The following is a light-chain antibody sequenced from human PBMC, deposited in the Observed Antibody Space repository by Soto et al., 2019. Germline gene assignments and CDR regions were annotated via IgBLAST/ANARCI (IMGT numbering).Light chain of an antibody. Sequence: QPALTQPPSASGSPGQSVAISCTRTSSDVGGYNYVSGYQQHPGKAPELIIYEVNKRPSGVPDRFSGSKSGNTASLTVSGLQAEDEADYYCSSYAGSRNVFGTGTKVTVL. CDR2: EVN. J-gene: IGLJ1*01. CDR1: SSDVGGYNY. V-gene: IGLV2-8*01. CDR3: SSYAGSRNV.